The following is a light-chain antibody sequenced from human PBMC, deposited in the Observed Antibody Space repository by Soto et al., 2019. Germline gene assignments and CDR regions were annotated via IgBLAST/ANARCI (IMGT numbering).Light chain of an antibody. CDR2: ATS. V-gene: IGKV3-20*01. Sequence: EIVLTQSPGTLSLSPGERATLSCRASQSLNTDYLAWYQQKPGQAPRLLIYATSTRATGIPGRFSGSASGTYITLTISRLEPEDFALYFCQQYGPSPMYTFGQGTRLEIK. CDR1: QSLNTDY. CDR3: QQYGPSPMYT. J-gene: IGKJ2*01.